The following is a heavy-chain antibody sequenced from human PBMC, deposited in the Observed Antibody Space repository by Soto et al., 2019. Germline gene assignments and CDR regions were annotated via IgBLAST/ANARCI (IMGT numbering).Heavy chain of an antibody. CDR3: ARDGTIQMADFDF. CDR2: IIPLFGTP. V-gene: IGHV1-69*01. J-gene: IGHJ4*02. Sequence: QVLLMQSGAEVKKPGSSVKVSCTSSGGPFSSYGISWVRQVPGQGLEWLGGIIPLFGTPSYARKFQDRLTISADVSTTTAYMELSSLTSEDTAMYFCARDGTIQMADFDFWGQGTLVTVSS. CDR1: GGPFSSYG. D-gene: IGHD1-1*01.